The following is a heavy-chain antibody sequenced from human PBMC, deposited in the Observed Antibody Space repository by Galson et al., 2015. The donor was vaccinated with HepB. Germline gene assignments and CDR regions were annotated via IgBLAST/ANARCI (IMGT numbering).Heavy chain of an antibody. CDR3: ARGTTVTRGYYYMDV. Sequence: SVKVSCKASGYTFTSYEISWVRRAPGQGLEWMGWISGYNANTHYAQKLQGRVTMTTDTSTSTAYMELRSLRSDDTAMYYCARGTTVTRGYYYMDVWGKGTTVTVSS. V-gene: IGHV1-18*01. J-gene: IGHJ6*03. CDR1: GYTFTSYE. CDR2: ISGYNANT. D-gene: IGHD4-11*01.